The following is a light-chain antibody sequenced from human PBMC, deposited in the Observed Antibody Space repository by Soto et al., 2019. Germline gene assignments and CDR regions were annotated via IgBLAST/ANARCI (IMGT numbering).Light chain of an antibody. CDR2: GAS. CDR1: QSVSSSY. Sequence: EIVLTQSPGALSLSPGERANLSCGASQSVSSSYLAWYQQKPGQAPRLLIYGASTRATGIPDRFSGSGSGTDFTLTISRLEPEDFPVYYCQQYGSSPRTFGQGTKVDI. J-gene: IGKJ1*01. CDR3: QQYGSSPRT. V-gene: IGKV3-20*01.